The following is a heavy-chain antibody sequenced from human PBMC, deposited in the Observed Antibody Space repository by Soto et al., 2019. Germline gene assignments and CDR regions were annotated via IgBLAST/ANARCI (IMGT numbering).Heavy chain of an antibody. CDR1: GDSISNYY. D-gene: IGHD2-2*01. J-gene: IGHJ4*02. V-gene: IGHV4-59*12. Sequence: SETLSLTCNVSGDSISNYYWSWIRQPPGEGLEWIGFISYSGSTDYNPSLKSRVAISLDTSKNQFSLKLSSVTAADTAVYYCARVPDYWGQGILVTVSS. CDR2: ISYSGST. CDR3: ARVPDY.